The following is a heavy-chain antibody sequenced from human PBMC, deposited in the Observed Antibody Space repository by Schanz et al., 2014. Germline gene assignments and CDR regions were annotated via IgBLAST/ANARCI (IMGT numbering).Heavy chain of an antibody. CDR1: GFTFSTYA. CDR3: AREYSSYGTVYY. J-gene: IGHJ4*02. D-gene: IGHD5-12*01. Sequence: VYLVESGGDLVKPGGSLRLSCVASGFTFSTYAMSWVRQAPGKGPEWVSSLTGSGGGTYYADSVKGRFVISRDNARSSLYLQMNSLRVEDTALYYCAREYSSYGTVYYWGQGTLVTVSS. V-gene: IGHV3-23*04. CDR2: LTGSGGGT.